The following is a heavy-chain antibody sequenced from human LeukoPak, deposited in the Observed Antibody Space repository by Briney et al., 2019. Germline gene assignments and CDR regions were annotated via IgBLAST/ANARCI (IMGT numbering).Heavy chain of an antibody. D-gene: IGHD3-3*01. Sequence: GGSLRLSCAASGFTFSSYWMSWVRQAPGKGLDWVGNIKQDGSETYYADSLKGRFTISRDNAKSALYLQMNSLRAEDTAVYYCARDAAYDFRNPYRYFQHWGQGTLVTVSS. CDR3: ARDAAYDFRNPYRYFQH. J-gene: IGHJ1*01. CDR2: IKQDGSET. CDR1: GFTFSSYW. V-gene: IGHV3-7*01.